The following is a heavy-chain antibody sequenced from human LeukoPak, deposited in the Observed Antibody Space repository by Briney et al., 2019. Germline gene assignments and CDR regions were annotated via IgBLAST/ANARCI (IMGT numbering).Heavy chain of an antibody. CDR2: IIPIFGTA. CDR1: VGTFSSYA. V-gene: IGHV1-69*05. CDR3: AKSPYDILTGFTTNYYYYYMDV. Sequence: SVKVSCKPSVGTFSSYAISWVRQAPGQGLEWMGGIIPIFGTANNAQKFQGRVTITTDESTSTAYMELSSLRSEDTAVYYCAKSPYDILTGFTTNYYYYYMDVWGKGTTVTISS. J-gene: IGHJ6*03. D-gene: IGHD3-9*01.